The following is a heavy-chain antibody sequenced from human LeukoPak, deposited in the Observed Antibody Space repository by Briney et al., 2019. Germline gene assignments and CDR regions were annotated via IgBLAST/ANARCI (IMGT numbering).Heavy chain of an antibody. Sequence: GGSLRLSCAASGFTSSSYEMNWVRQAPGKGREWVSYISSSGSTIYYADSVKGRFTISRDNAKNSLYLQMNSLRAEDTAVYYCASIAAAGTFDYWGQGTLVTVSS. J-gene: IGHJ4*02. CDR2: ISSSGSTI. D-gene: IGHD6-13*01. V-gene: IGHV3-48*03. CDR3: ASIAAAGTFDY. CDR1: GFTSSSYE.